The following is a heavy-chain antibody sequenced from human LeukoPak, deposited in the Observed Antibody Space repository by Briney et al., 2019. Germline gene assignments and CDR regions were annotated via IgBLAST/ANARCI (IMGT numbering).Heavy chain of an antibody. CDR3: ARDYPYYGVYVYYYYGMDV. J-gene: IGHJ6*02. V-gene: IGHV1-8*01. D-gene: IGHD4-17*01. CDR1: GYTFTSYD. CDR2: MNPNSGNT. Sequence: ASVKVSCKASGYTFTSYDINWVRQATGQGLEWMGWMNPNSGNTGYAQKFQGRVTMTRNTSISTAYMELSSLRSEDTAVYYCARDYPYYGVYVYYYYGMDVWGQGTTVTVSS.